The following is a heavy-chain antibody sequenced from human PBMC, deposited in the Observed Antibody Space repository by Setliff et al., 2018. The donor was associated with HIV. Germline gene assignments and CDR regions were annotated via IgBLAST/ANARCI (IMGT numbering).Heavy chain of an antibody. V-gene: IGHV3-48*01. CDR2: INPAGITM. Sequence: GGSLRLSCAGSGFTFDSHGMIWVRQAPGRGLEWLSYINPAGITMYYADSVRGRFTISRDNAQSSLYLQINSLRAEGTAFYYCARVRNPTVHTMYFDSWGQGTLVTVSS. CDR1: GFTFDSHG. CDR3: ARVRNPTVHTMYFDS. J-gene: IGHJ4*02. D-gene: IGHD4-4*01.